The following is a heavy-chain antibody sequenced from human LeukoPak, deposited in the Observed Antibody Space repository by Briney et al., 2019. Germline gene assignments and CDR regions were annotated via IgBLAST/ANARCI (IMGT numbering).Heavy chain of an antibody. J-gene: IGHJ3*02. CDR1: GFTFSSYS. CDR3: ARDLFVAIAAAGTGHAFDI. V-gene: IGHV3-48*01. Sequence: GGSLRLSCAASGFTFSSYSMNWVRQAPGKGLEWVSYISSSSSTIYYADSVKGRFTISRDNAKNSLYLQMNSLRAEDTAVYYCARDLFVAIAAAGTGHAFDIWGQGTMVTVSS. D-gene: IGHD6-13*01. CDR2: ISSSSSTI.